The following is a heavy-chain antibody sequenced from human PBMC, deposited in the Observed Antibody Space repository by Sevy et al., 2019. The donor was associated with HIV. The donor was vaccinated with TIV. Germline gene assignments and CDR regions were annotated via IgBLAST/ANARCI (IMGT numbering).Heavy chain of an antibody. CDR1: GGSFSNYY. CDR3: ARGRSRAARQDY. D-gene: IGHD6-6*01. Sequence: SETLSLTCAVYGGSFSNYYWSRIRQPPGKGPEWIGEVNYSGNINYNPSLESRATISVDTSKNQFSLRLTSVTAADTAIYYCARGRSRAARQDYWSQGTLVTVSS. J-gene: IGHJ4*02. CDR2: VNYSGNI. V-gene: IGHV4-34*01.